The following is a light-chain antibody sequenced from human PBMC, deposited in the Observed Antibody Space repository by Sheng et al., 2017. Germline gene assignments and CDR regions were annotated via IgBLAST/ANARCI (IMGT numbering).Light chain of an antibody. V-gene: IGKV3-11*01. CDR2: DAS. J-gene: IGKJ2*01. Sequence: IVLTQSPATLSLSPGERATLSCRASQSVSSYLAWYQQKPGQAPRLLIYDASNRATGIPARFSGSGSGTDFTLTISSLEPEDFAVYYCQQYGSSPPYTFGQGTKLEI. CDR3: QQYGSSPPYT. CDR1: QSVSSY.